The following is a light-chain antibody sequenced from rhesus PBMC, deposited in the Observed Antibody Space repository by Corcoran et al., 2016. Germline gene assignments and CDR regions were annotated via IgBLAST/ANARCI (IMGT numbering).Light chain of an antibody. Sequence: DIQMTQSPSSLSAPVGDTVTITCRASQVIRCYLAWYQHKPGKAPKVLIYKASTLQSGVPTRFSGSGSGTDFTLTISSLQPEDFATYYCQQHKSYPLTFGGGTKVEIK. CDR2: KAS. CDR1: QVIRCY. J-gene: IGKJ4*01. CDR3: QQHKSYPLT. V-gene: IGKV1-25*01.